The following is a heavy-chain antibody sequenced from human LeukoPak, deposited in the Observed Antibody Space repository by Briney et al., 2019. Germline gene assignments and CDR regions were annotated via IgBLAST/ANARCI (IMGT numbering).Heavy chain of an antibody. CDR3: ARVPGRRGASGAFDI. D-gene: IGHD1-26*01. V-gene: IGHV3-21*01. J-gene: IGHJ3*02. CDR2: ISSSSSYI. Sequence: GGSLRLSCAASGFTFSSYSMNWVRQAPGKGLEWVSSISSSSSYIYYADSVKGRFTISRDNAKNSLYLQMNSLRVEDTAVYYCARVPGRRGASGAFDIWGQGTMVTVSS. CDR1: GFTFSSYS.